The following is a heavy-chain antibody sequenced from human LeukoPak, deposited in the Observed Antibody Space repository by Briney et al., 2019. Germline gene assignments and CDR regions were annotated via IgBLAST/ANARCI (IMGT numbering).Heavy chain of an antibody. CDR1: GLTFNNYA. J-gene: IGHJ4*02. CDR2: ISGSGGST. D-gene: IGHD1-7*01. V-gene: IGHV3-23*01. CDR3: AKEGLNYPFDY. Sequence: GGSLRLSCAVSGLTFNNYAMSWVRQAPGKGLEWVSAISGSGGSTYYADSVKGRFTISRDNSKNTLYLQMNSLRAEDTAVYYCAKEGLNYPFDYWGQGTLVTVSS.